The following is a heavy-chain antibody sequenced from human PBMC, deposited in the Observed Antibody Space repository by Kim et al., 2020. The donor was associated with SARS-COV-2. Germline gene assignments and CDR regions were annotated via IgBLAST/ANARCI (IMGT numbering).Heavy chain of an antibody. D-gene: IGHD3-22*01. CDR3: VRSDYYDNSGYYYGQ. V-gene: IGHV3-74*01. CDR1: GFTFSRYW. Sequence: GGSLRLSCAASGFTFSRYWMHWVRQTPEKGLVWVSRISTAGTTTTYADSVKGRFTISRDDAKNTLYLQMSSLRAEDTAIYYCVRSDYYDNSGYYYGQWGQGTLVTVS. J-gene: IGHJ4*02. CDR2: ISTAGTTT.